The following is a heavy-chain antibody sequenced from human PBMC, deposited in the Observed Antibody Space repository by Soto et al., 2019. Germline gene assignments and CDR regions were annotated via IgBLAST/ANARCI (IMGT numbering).Heavy chain of an antibody. CDR1: GGTFSSYT. J-gene: IGHJ6*02. Sequence: SVKVSCKASGGTFSSYTISWVRQAPGQGLEWMGRIIPILGIANYAQKFQGRVTITADKSTSTAYMELSSLRSEDTAVYYCARGPTHYDILTGYYKPGMDVWGQGTTVTVSS. V-gene: IGHV1-69*02. D-gene: IGHD3-9*01. CDR3: ARGPTHYDILTGYYKPGMDV. CDR2: IIPILGIA.